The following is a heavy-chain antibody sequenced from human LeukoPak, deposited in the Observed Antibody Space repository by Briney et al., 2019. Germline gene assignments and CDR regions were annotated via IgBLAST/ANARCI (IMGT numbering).Heavy chain of an antibody. Sequence: SETLSLTCTVSGGSISSYYWSWIRQPAGKGLEWIGRIYTSGSTNYNPSLKSRVTMSVDTSKNQFSLKLSSVTAADTAVYYCARDYSSGWYRYYYYMDVWGKGTTVTVSS. CDR1: GGSISSYY. J-gene: IGHJ6*03. V-gene: IGHV4-4*07. CDR2: IYTSGST. CDR3: ARDYSSGWYRYYYYMDV. D-gene: IGHD6-19*01.